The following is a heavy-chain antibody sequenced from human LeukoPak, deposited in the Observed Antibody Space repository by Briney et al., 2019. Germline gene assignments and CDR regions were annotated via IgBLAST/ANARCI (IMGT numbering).Heavy chain of an antibody. D-gene: IGHD3-22*01. CDR3: ARGALYYYDSSGYYMAEGKDFDY. J-gene: IGHJ4*02. V-gene: IGHV4-30-4*01. CDR1: GGSISSGDYY. Sequence: SQTLSLTCTVSGGSISSGDYYWSWIRQPPGKGLEWIGYIYYSGSTYYNPSLKSRVTISVDTSKNQFSLKLSSVTAADTAVYYCARGALYYYDSSGYYMAEGKDFDYWGQGTLVTVSS. CDR2: IYYSGST.